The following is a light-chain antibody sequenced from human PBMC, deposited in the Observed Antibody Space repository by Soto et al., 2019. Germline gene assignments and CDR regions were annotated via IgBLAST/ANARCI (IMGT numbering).Light chain of an antibody. Sequence: DIQMTQSPSSLSASVGDRVTVTCRASQSISSSLNWYQQKPGKAPKLLIYAASSLQSGVPSRFSGSGSGTDFTLTISRLEPEDFAVYYCQQYVGLPPTFGQGTKVDNK. CDR3: QQYVGLPPT. CDR2: AAS. CDR1: QSISSS. V-gene: IGKV1-39*01. J-gene: IGKJ1*01.